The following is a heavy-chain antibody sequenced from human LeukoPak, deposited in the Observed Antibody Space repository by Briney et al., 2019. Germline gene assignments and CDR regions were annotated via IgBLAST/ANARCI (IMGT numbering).Heavy chain of an antibody. J-gene: IGHJ4*02. CDR1: GFTFSSYA. V-gene: IGHV3-23*01. D-gene: IGHD3-9*01. Sequence: PGGSLRLSCAASGFTFSSYAMSWVRQAPGKGLEWVSAISGSGGSTYYADSVKGRFTISRDNAKNSLYLQMNSLRAEDTAVYYCARAVGLYDILTANDYWGQGTLVTVSS. CDR3: ARAVGLYDILTANDY. CDR2: ISGSGGST.